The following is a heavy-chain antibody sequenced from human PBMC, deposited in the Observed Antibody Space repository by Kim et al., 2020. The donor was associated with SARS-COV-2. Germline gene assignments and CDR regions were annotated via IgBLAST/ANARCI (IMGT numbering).Heavy chain of an antibody. J-gene: IGHJ6*02. CDR3: ARETRSYCSGGSCYLALVAGYYYYYGMDV. CDR2: IKQDGSET. D-gene: IGHD2-15*01. Sequence: GGSLRLSCAASGFTFSSYWMSWVRQAPGKGLEWVANIKQDGSETYYVDSVKGRFTISRDNAKNSLYLQMNSLRAEDTAVYYCARETRSYCSGGSCYLALVAGYYYYYGMDVWGQGTTVTVSS. V-gene: IGHV3-7*01. CDR1: GFTFSSYW.